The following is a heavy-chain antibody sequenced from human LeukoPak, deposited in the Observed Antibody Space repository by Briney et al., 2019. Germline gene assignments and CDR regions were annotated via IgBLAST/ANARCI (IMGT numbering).Heavy chain of an antibody. CDR1: GFTFSSYG. V-gene: IGHV3-33*01. CDR3: ARDQGVVVVPAAMPIGY. J-gene: IGHJ4*02. Sequence: GESLRLSRAASGFTFSSYGMRWVRQAPGKGLEWVAVIWYDGSNKYYADSVKGRFTISRNNSKNTLYLQMNSVRAEDTAVYYCARDQGVVVVPAAMPIGYWGQGTLVTVSS. D-gene: IGHD2-2*01. CDR2: IWYDGSNK.